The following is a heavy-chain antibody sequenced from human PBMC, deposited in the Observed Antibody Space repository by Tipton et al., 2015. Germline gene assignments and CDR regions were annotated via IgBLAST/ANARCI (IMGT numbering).Heavy chain of an antibody. V-gene: IGHV3-33*01. CDR3: ARWGYASSWNVGAFDI. J-gene: IGHJ3*02. D-gene: IGHD6-13*01. Sequence: RSLRLSCAASGFTFSSYDMHWVRQAPGKGLEWVAVIWYDGSKRYYADSVKGRFSISRDNSKNTLYLQMNSLRAEDTAVYYCARWGYASSWNVGAFDIWGQGTTVIVS. CDR1: GFTFSSYD. CDR2: IWYDGSKR.